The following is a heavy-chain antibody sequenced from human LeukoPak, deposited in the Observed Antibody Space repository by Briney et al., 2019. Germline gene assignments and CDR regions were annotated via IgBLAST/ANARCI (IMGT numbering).Heavy chain of an antibody. V-gene: IGHV3-7*01. Sequence: GGSLRLSCAASGFTFSNYWMTWVRQAPGKGLEWVANIKQDGSEKYYVDSVKGRFTISRDNAKYSLYLQMDSLRAEDTAVYYCARDKRTGDSYFDSWGQGTLVIVSS. CDR3: ARDKRTGDSYFDS. CDR2: IKQDGSEK. D-gene: IGHD7-27*01. CDR1: GFTFSNYW. J-gene: IGHJ4*02.